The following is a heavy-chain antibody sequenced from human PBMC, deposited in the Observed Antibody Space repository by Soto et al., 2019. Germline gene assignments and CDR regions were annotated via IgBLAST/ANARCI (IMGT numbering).Heavy chain of an antibody. Sequence: GSLRLSCAASGFTFSNHWMTWVRQAPGKGLEWVASVNQDGSEKYSVDSAKGRFTISRDNAKNSLYLQMNSLRAEDTALFYGARSSPLSRSYLYYWGQGAVVTVSS. V-gene: IGHV3-7*03. CDR1: GFTFSNHW. J-gene: IGHJ4*02. CDR2: VNQDGSEK. CDR3: ARSSPLSRSYLYY.